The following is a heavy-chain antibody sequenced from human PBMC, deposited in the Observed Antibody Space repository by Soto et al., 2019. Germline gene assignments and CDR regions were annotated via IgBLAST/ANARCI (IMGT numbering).Heavy chain of an antibody. V-gene: IGHV3-64D*06. Sequence: GGSLRLSCSASGFTFSSYAMHWVRQAPGKGLEYVSAISSIGVITYADSVKGRFTISRDNSKNTLYLQMSSLRAEDTAVYYCVKAHGYDFDYWGQGTLVTVSS. CDR2: ISSIGVIT. CDR1: GFTFSSYA. CDR3: VKAHGYDFDY. J-gene: IGHJ4*02. D-gene: IGHD5-12*01.